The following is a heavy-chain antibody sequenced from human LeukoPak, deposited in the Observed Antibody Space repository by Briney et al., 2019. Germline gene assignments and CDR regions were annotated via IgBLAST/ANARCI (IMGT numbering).Heavy chain of an antibody. D-gene: IGHD3-10*01. CDR2: INPNSGGT. CDR1: GYTFTGYY. V-gene: IGHV1-2*02. J-gene: IGHJ4*02. CDR3: ARVESTEGNSWFGEFDY. Sequence: ASVKVSCKASGYTFTGYYIHWVRQAPGQGLKWMAWINPNSGGTSYAQKFQGRVTTTRDTSISTVYMELSSLRSDDTAMYYCARVESTEGNSWFGEFDYWGQGTLVTVSS.